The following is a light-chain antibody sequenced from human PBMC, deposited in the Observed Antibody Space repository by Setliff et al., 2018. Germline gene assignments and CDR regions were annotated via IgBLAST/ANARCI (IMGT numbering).Light chain of an antibody. Sequence: EIVLTQSPGTLSLSPGERATLSCRAGQSVSSSYLAWYQQKPGQAPRLLIYGASSRATGIPDRFNGSGSGTDFTLTISRLEPEDFAVYYCQQYISSPPTFGQGTKVDIK. CDR1: QSVSSSY. V-gene: IGKV3-20*01. J-gene: IGKJ1*01. CDR3: QQYISSPPT. CDR2: GAS.